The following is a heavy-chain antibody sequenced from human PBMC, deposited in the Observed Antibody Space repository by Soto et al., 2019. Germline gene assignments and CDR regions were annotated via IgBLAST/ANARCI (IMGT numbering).Heavy chain of an antibody. CDR1: GFTFSNAW. CDR2: IKSKTDGGTT. Sequence: GGSLRLSCAASGFTFSNAWMSWVRQAPGKGLEWVGRIKSKTDGGTTDYAAPVKGRFTISRDDSKNTLYLQMNSLRAEDTAVYYCARVPVSYSSSSRAGYFDYWGQGTLVTVSS. CDR3: ARVPVSYSSSSRAGYFDY. D-gene: IGHD6-6*01. V-gene: IGHV3-15*01. J-gene: IGHJ4*02.